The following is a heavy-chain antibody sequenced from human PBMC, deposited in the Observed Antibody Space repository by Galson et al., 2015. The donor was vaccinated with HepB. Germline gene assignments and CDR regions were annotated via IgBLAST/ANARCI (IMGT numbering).Heavy chain of an antibody. CDR3: AREGGYYYDSSGYYLDY. V-gene: IGHV1-69*06. CDR1: GGTFSSYA. J-gene: IGHJ4*02. D-gene: IGHD3-22*01. CDR2: IIPIFGTA. Sequence: SVKVSCKASGGTFSSYAISWVRQAPGQGLEWMGGIIPIFGTANYAQKFQGRVTITADKSTSTAYMELSSLRSEDTAVYYCAREGGYYYDSSGYYLDYWGQGTLVTVSS.